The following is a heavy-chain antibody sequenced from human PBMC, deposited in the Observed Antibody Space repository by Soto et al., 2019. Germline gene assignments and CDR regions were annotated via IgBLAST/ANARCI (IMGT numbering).Heavy chain of an antibody. CDR2: INHSGST. D-gene: IGHD6-19*01. J-gene: IGHJ4*02. CDR1: GGSISSGGYS. Sequence: QLQLQESGSGLVKPSQTLSLTCAVSGGSISSGGYSWSWIRQPPGKGLEWIGYINHSGSTYYNPSRKSRVTVSVYRSKNQSSLKLSSVTAADTAVYYCARAGGLGAVAVDYWGQGTLVTVSS. CDR3: ARAGGLGAVAVDY. V-gene: IGHV4-30-2*01.